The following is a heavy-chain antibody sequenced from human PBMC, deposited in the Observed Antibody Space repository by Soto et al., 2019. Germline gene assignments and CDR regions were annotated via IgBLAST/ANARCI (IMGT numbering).Heavy chain of an antibody. D-gene: IGHD6-6*01. V-gene: IGHV1-69*13. Sequence: SVKISCKASGGPFSSYAISWVRQAPGQGLEWMGGIIPIFGTANYAQKFQGRVTITADESTSTAYMELSSLRTEDTAVYYCASHATHGPYSSSSGPFGYWGKG. J-gene: IGHJ4*02. CDR3: ASHATHGPYSSSSGPFGY. CDR1: GGPFSSYA. CDR2: IIPIFGTA.